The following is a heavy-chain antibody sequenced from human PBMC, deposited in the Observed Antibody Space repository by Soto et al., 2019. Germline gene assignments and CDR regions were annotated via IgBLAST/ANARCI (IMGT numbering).Heavy chain of an antibody. CDR3: AIQDCTNDVCLEAAVTVGGALES. CDR1: GFTFRKFW. V-gene: IGHV3-74*01. J-gene: IGHJ1*01. CDR2: ISSDGTTT. Sequence: EVQLVQSGGGLAQPGKSLRLSCAASGFTFRKFWMHWVRQVPGKGPVWVSYISSDGTTTDYADSVKGRFTISRDNDKYTLFLQLDSLRAEDTAVYYCAIQDCTNDVCLEAAVTVGGALESWGQGTLVTVSS. D-gene: IGHD2-8*01.